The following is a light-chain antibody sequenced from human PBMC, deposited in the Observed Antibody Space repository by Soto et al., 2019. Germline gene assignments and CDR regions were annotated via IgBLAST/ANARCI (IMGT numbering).Light chain of an antibody. J-gene: IGLJ1*01. Sequence: QSVLTQPPSVSGAPGQRVTISCTGSSSNIGAGYDVHWYQQLPGTAPKLLIYGNSNRPSGVPDRFSGSKSGTSASLAITGLQAEDEADYYCQSSDSSLSGSVLGTGTKLTVL. V-gene: IGLV1-40*01. CDR1: SSNIGAGYD. CDR3: QSSDSSLSGSV. CDR2: GNS.